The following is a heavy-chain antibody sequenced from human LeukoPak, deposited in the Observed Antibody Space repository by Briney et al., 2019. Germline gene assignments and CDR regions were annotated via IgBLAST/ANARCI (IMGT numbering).Heavy chain of an antibody. Sequence: ASVKVSCKASGYTFTGYYMHWVRQAPGQGLEWMGWINPNSGGTNYAQKFQGRVTMTRDTSISTAYMELSRLRSDDTAVYYCARGAPSYYYDSSGYYPDYWGQGTLVTVSS. J-gene: IGHJ4*02. V-gene: IGHV1-2*02. CDR3: ARGAPSYYYDSSGYYPDY. D-gene: IGHD3-22*01. CDR1: GYTFTGYY. CDR2: INPNSGGT.